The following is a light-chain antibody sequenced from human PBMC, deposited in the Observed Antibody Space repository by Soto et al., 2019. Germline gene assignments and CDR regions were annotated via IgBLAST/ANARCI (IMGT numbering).Light chain of an antibody. CDR2: LEDSGNY. CDR3: ETWDSNTRV. J-gene: IGLJ3*02. CDR1: SRHSSYI. Sequence: QLVLTQSSSASASLGSSVKLTCTLSSRHSSYIIAWHQQQPGKAPRYLMKLEDSGNYNKESGVPDRFSGSSSGADRYLTISNLQSEDEADYYCETWDSNTRVFGGGTKVTVL. V-gene: IGLV4-60*03.